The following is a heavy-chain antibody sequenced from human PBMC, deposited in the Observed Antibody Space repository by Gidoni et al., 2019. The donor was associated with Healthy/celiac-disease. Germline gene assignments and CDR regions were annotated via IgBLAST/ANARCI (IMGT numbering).Heavy chain of an antibody. Sequence: QVQLVASGGGVVQPGRSLRLSCAASGFPFSSYGMPWVRQAPGKGLEWVEVRWYDGSNKDEADSGKGRFTISRDNSKNTLYRQMNSLRAEDTAVYYCARDATYGSGKGGMDVWGQGTTVTVSS. D-gene: IGHD3-10*01. V-gene: IGHV3-33*01. CDR1: GFPFSSYG. CDR3: ARDATYGSGKGGMDV. CDR2: RWYDGSNK. J-gene: IGHJ6*02.